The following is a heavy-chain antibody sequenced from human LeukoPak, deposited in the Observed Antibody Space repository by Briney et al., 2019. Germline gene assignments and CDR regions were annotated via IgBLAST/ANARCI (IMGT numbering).Heavy chain of an antibody. V-gene: IGHV3-23*01. CDR1: GFTFSSYA. CDR3: AKTPLIWGFAYWYFDL. CDR2: ISGSGGST. J-gene: IGHJ2*01. D-gene: IGHD3-16*01. Sequence: GGSLRLSCAASGFTFSSYAMSWVRQAPGKGLEWVSAISGSGGSTYYADSVKGRFTISRDNSKNTLYLQMNSLRAEDTAVYYCAKTPLIWGFAYWYFDLWGRGTLVTVSA.